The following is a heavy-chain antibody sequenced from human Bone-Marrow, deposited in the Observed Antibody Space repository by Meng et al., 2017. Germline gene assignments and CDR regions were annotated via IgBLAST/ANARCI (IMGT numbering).Heavy chain of an antibody. Sequence: QVKLGRSGAGLEKPGASVKVSCKASGYTFTSYDINWVRQATGQGLEWMGWMNPNSGNTGYAQKFQGRVTMTRNNYISTAYMELSSLRFEDTAVYYCTRDGYLDCSRTNCFDYWGQGTLVTVSS. V-gene: IGHV1-8*01. CDR2: MNPNSGNT. J-gene: IGHJ4*02. CDR3: TRDGYLDCSRTNCFDY. D-gene: IGHD2-2*01. CDR1: GYTFTSYD.